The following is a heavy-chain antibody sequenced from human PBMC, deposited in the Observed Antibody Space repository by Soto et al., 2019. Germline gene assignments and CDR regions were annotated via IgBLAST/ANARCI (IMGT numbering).Heavy chain of an antibody. CDR1: GFTFSSYA. CDR3: ARDYYASGSHDH. CDR2: ISRSGIST. D-gene: IGHD3-10*01. V-gene: IGHV3-23*01. J-gene: IGHJ4*02. Sequence: GGSLRLSCAASGFTFSSYAMTWVRQAPGKGLEWVSSISRSGISTYYGDSVKGRFTISRDNAKNPLYLQMNSLRAEDTAVYYCARDYYASGSHDHWGQGTLVTVSS.